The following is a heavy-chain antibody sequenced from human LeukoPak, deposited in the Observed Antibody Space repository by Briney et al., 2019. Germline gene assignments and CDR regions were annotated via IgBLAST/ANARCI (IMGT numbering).Heavy chain of an antibody. CDR3: ARTVTDYAKRYDSFDY. CDR2: IYYSGSA. Sequence: PSGTLSLTCTVSGGSISSYYWSWIRQPPGKGLEWIGYIYYSGSANYNPSLKSRVTISVDTSKNQFSLKLTSVTAADTAVYYCARTVTDYAKRYDSFDYWGQGTLVTVSS. D-gene: IGHD4-11*01. J-gene: IGHJ4*02. V-gene: IGHV4-59*08. CDR1: GGSISSYY.